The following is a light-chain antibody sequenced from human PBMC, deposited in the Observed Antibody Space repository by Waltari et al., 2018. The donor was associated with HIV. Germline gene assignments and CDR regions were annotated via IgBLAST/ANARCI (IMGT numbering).Light chain of an antibody. CDR2: KVS. CDR1: SSDIGGYTY. J-gene: IGLJ2*01. Sequence: QSALTQPPSASGSPGQSVTISCTGTSSDIGGYTYVSWYQQYPGKAPKLMIYKVSSRPKGVPDRFPGSKSANTASWTVSGLQAEDEADYYCSSYGGSANLLFGGGTKLTVL. CDR3: SSYGGSANLL. V-gene: IGLV2-8*01.